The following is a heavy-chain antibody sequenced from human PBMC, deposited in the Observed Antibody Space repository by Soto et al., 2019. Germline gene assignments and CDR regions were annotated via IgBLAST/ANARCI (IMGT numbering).Heavy chain of an antibody. J-gene: IGHJ2*01. D-gene: IGHD4-17*01. CDR3: AREPYGDYVPHWYFDL. V-gene: IGHV1-46*03. CDR1: GYTLTELS. Sequence: ASVKVSCKVSGYTLTELSMHWVRQAPGQGLEWMGIINPSGGSTSYAQKFQGRVTMTRDTSTSTVYMELSSLRSEDTAVYYCAREPYGDYVPHWYFDLWGRGTLVTVSS. CDR2: INPSGGST.